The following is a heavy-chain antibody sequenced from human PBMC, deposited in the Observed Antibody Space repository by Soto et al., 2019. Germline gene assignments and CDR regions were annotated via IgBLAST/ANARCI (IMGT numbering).Heavy chain of an antibody. CDR1: GFTFSDYY. CDR3: AREFVRSRSYAFDI. Sequence: GGSLRLSCAASGFTFSDYYMSWIRQAPGKGLEWVSYISSSGSTIYYADSVKGRFTISRDNAKNSLYLQMNSLRAEDTAVYYCAREFVRSRSYAFDIWGQGTMVTVSS. CDR2: ISSSGSTI. V-gene: IGHV3-11*01. D-gene: IGHD1-26*01. J-gene: IGHJ3*02.